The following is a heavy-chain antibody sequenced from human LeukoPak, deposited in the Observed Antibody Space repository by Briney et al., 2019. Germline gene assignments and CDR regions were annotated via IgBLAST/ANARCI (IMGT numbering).Heavy chain of an antibody. CDR1: GGSISSGSYY. D-gene: IGHD1-7*01. Sequence: PSETLSLTCTVSGGSISSGSYYWSWIRQPAGKGREWIGRIYTSGSTNYNPSLKSRVTISVDTSKNQFSLKLSSVTAADTAVYYCARGPVGGTTYNDGDAFDIWGQGTMVTVSS. CDR3: ARGPVGGTTYNDGDAFDI. J-gene: IGHJ3*02. V-gene: IGHV4-61*02. CDR2: IYTSGST.